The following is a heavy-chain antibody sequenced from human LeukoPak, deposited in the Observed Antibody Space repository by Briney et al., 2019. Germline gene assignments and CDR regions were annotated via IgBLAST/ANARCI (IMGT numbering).Heavy chain of an antibody. Sequence: SETLSLTCTVSGGSISSYYWSWIRQPAGKGLEWIGRIYTSGSTNYNPSFKSRVTISVDKSKNQFSLKLSSVTAADTAVYYCAREGAPYYDYVWGSYRLPWFDPWGQGTLVTVSS. CDR1: GGSISSYY. V-gene: IGHV4-4*07. D-gene: IGHD3-16*02. CDR2: IYTSGST. CDR3: AREGAPYYDYVWGSYRLPWFDP. J-gene: IGHJ5*02.